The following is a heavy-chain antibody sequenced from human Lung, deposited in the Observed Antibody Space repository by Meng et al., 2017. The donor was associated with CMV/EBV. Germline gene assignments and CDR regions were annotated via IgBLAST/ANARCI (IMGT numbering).Heavy chain of an antibody. J-gene: IGHJ6*02. CDR2: ISAYNGNT. D-gene: IGHD2-2*01. V-gene: IGHV1-18*01. CDR3: ARDRTPDIVVPHYYYYVMDV. Sequence: ASXXVSXKASGYTFTSYGISWVRQAPGQGLEWMGWISAYNGNTNYAQKLQGRVTMTTDTSTSTAYMELRSLRSDDTAVYYCARDRTPDIVVPHYYYYVMDVXGQGXTVTVSS. CDR1: GYTFTSYG.